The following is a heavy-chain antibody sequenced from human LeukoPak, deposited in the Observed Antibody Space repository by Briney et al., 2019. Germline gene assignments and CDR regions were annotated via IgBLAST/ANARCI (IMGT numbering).Heavy chain of an antibody. CDR2: ISGSGGST. CDR1: GFTFDDYG. CDR3: AKDSDAYQLLSHWFDP. V-gene: IGHV3-23*01. J-gene: IGHJ5*02. D-gene: IGHD2-2*01. Sequence: GGSLSLSCATSGFTFDDYGMSWVRQAPGKGLEWVSAISGSGGSTYYADSVKGRFTISRDNSKNTLHLQMNSLRAEDTAVYYCAKDSDAYQLLSHWFDPWGQGTLVTVSS.